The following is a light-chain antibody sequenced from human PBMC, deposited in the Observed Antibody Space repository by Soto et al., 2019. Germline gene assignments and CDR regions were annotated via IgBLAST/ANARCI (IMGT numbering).Light chain of an antibody. CDR2: DVS. CDR1: TSDVGGFDY. Sequence: QSVLTQPASVSGSPGQSITLSCTGTTSDVGGFDYVSWYQQHSGKAPKLMIFDVSNRPSGVSDRFSGSKSGNTASLTISGLQAEDEADYYCSSYTTTGTQVFGTGTKVTVL. J-gene: IGLJ1*01. V-gene: IGLV2-14*03. CDR3: SSYTTTGTQV.